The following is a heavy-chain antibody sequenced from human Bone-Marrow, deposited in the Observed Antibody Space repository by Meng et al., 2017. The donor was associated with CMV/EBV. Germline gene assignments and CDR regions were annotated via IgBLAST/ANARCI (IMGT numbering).Heavy chain of an antibody. CDR3: ARGAAAGTNWFDP. Sequence: SETLSLTCAVYGGSFSGYYWSWIRQLPGKGLEWIGEINHSGSTNYNPSLKSRVTISVDTSKNQFSLKLSSVTAADTAVYYCARGAAAGTNWFDPWGQGTLVTVSS. J-gene: IGHJ5*02. CDR2: INHSGST. V-gene: IGHV4-34*01. D-gene: IGHD6-13*01. CDR1: GGSFSGYY.